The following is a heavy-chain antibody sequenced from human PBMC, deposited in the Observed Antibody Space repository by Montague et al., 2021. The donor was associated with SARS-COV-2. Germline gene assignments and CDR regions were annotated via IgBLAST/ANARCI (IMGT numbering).Heavy chain of an antibody. V-gene: IGHV4-34*01. J-gene: IGHJ4*02. Sequence: SETLSLTSAVYGGSLSGHSWSWVRQAPEKGLEWIGDIGHTGSFKYNPSLKSRVTMSVDTSKNQFSLKLSSVTAADTAVYYCARGARQGYGFRLGSFDYWGQGTLVTVSS. CDR2: IGHTGSF. D-gene: IGHD3-10*01. CDR1: GGSLSGHS. CDR3: ARGARQGYGFRLGSFDY.